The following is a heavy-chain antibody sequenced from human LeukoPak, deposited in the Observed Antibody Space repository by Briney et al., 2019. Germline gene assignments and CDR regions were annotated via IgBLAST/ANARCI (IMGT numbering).Heavy chain of an antibody. CDR1: GGSIISDIYY. D-gene: IGHD3-22*01. CDR3: ARTYYYDSSGYQLDY. V-gene: IGHV4-61*02. CDR2: IYTSGGT. J-gene: IGHJ4*02. Sequence: SETLSLTCTVSGGSIISDIYYWSWIRQPAGKGLEWIGRIYTSGGTNYNPSLKSRATISVDTSKNQFSLKLSSVTAADTAVYYCARTYYYDSSGYQLDYWGQGTLVTVSS.